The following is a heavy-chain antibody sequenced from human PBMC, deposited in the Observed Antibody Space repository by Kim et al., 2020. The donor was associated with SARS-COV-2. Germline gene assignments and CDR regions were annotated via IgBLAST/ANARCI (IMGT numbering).Heavy chain of an antibody. D-gene: IGHD6-13*01. V-gene: IGHV3-66*02. Sequence: GGSLRLSCAASGFTVSSNYMSWVRQAPGKGLEWVSVIYSGGSTYYADSVKGRFTISRDNSKNTLYLQMNSLRAEDTAVYYCARVSVSSAGLRGAAADHYYYGMDVWGQGTTVTVSS. CDR3: ARVSVSSAGLRGAAADHYYYGMDV. CDR2: IYSGGST. CDR1: GFTVSSNY. J-gene: IGHJ6*02.